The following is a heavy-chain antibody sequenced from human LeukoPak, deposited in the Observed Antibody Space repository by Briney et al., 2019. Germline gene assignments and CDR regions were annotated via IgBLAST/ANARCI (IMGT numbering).Heavy chain of an antibody. V-gene: IGHV4-38-2*01. CDR1: GYSINSGYY. Sequence: SETLSLTCAVSGYSINSGYYWGWIRQPPGKGLEWIGSIYHSGNTYYNPSLKSRVTISVDTSKNHFSLKMSSVTAADTAVYYCARGPPITTVVTPGARYFDYWGQGTLVTVSS. CDR2: IYHSGNT. D-gene: IGHD4-23*01. J-gene: IGHJ4*02. CDR3: ARGPPITTVVTPGARYFDY.